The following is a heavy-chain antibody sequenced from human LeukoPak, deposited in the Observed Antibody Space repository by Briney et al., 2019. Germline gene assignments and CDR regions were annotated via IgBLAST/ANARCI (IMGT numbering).Heavy chain of an antibody. V-gene: IGHV2-70*11. Sequence: SGPALVKPTQTLTLTCTFSGFSLSTSGMCVSWIRQPPGKALEWLARIDWDDDKYYSTSLRTRLTISKDTSKNQVVLTMTNMDPVDTATYYCARSIVGASPFDYWGQGTLVTVSS. J-gene: IGHJ4*02. CDR1: GFSLSTSGMC. CDR2: IDWDDDK. CDR3: ARSIVGASPFDY. D-gene: IGHD1-26*01.